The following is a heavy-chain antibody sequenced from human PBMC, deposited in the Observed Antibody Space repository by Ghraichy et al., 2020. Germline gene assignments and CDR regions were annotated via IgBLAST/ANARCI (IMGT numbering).Heavy chain of an antibody. CDR1: GFTFSNYA. CDR2: ISVSGGSI. J-gene: IGHJ4*02. D-gene: IGHD1-1*01. CDR3: AKDIKGIDDPRGYFDY. Sequence: GGSLRLSCAASGFTFSNYAMTRVRQAPGKGLEWVSAISVSGGSIYFADSVRGRCAISRDNSKNTLYLQMNSLRPEDTAVYYCAKDIKGIDDPRGYFDYWGQGSLVTVSS. V-gene: IGHV3-23*01.